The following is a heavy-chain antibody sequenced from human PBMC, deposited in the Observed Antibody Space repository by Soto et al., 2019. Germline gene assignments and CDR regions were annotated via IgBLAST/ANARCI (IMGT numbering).Heavy chain of an antibody. V-gene: IGHV3-23*01. CDR3: AKDRMVYAVDIYNFDY. D-gene: IGHD2-8*01. CDR1: GFTFSSYG. CDR2: IGGSGGST. Sequence: EVQLLESGGGLVQPGGSLRLSCAASGFTFSSYGMSWVRQAPGKGLEWVSGIGGSGGSTYYADSVKGRFTVSRDNSKNTLYLQMNSLRGEDTAVYYCAKDRMVYAVDIYNFDYWGQGTLVTVSS. J-gene: IGHJ4*02.